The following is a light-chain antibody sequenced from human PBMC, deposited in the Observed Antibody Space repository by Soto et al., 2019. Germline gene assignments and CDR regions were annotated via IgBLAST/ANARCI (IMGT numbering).Light chain of an antibody. CDR2: GAS. Sequence: EIVMTQSPATLSVSPGERITLSCRASQSVRNNLAWYQQKPGQAPRLLIYGASTRATGIPARFTGSGSGTEFTLTVNSLQSEDFAVYYCQQHNNWPRTFGQGTKVEIK. V-gene: IGKV3-15*01. J-gene: IGKJ1*01. CDR3: QQHNNWPRT. CDR1: QSVRNN.